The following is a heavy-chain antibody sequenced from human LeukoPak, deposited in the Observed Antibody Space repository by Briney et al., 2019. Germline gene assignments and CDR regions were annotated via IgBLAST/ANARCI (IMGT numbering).Heavy chain of an antibody. CDR1: GLTFSSYA. V-gene: IGHV3-30*01. D-gene: IGHD4-17*01. CDR3: ARRPSTAVITDC. J-gene: IGHJ4*02. CDR2: ISYDGSNK. Sequence: GGSLRLSCAASGLTFSSYAMNWVRQAPGKGLEWVAVISYDGSNKYYADSVKGRFTISRDNPTNTLYLQRNSLRAQDTAVYYCARRPSTAVITDCGGQGTLVTVSS.